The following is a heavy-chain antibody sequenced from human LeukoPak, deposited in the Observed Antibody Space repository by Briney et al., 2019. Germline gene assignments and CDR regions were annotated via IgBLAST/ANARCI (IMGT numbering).Heavy chain of an antibody. CDR1: GGTFSSYA. J-gene: IGHJ4*02. Sequence: SVKVSCKASGGTFSSYAISWVRQAPGQGLEWMGGIIPIFGTANYAQKFQGRVTITADESTSTAYMELSSLRSEDTAVYYCARDGGSYYDFWSGYYTPYNDYWGQGTLVTVSS. CDR2: IIPIFGTA. D-gene: IGHD3-3*01. V-gene: IGHV1-69*13. CDR3: ARDGGSYYDFWSGYYTPYNDY.